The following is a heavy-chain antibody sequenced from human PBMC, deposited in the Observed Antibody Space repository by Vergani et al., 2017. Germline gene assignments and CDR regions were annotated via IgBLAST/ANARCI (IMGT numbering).Heavy chain of an antibody. J-gene: IGHJ6*03. CDR1: GYTFTGYY. D-gene: IGHD2-2*01. V-gene: IGHV1-2*02. CDR3: ATGYCSSASCYDTYYYYMDV. Sequence: QVQLVQSGAEVKKPGASVKVSCKASGYTFTGYYMHWVRQAPGQGLEWMGWINPNSGGTNYAQKFQGRVTMTRDTSISTAYMELSRLRSDDTAVYYCATGYCSSASCYDTYYYYMDVWGKGTTVTVSS. CDR2: INPNSGGT.